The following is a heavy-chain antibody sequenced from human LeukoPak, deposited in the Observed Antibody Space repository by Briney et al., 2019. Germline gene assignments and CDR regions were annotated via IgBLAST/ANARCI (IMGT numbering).Heavy chain of an antibody. CDR2: ACYRSKWYI. CDR3: ARDYCSSTSCSGRSWFDP. Sequence: SQTLSLTCAISGDSVSSNSAAWNWIRQSPSRGLEWLGRACYRSKWYIDYAVSVKSRIAINPDTSKNQFSLQLSSVTPEDTAVYYCARDYCSSTSCSGRSWFDPWGQGTLVTVSS. CDR1: GDSVSSNSAA. D-gene: IGHD2-2*01. J-gene: IGHJ5*02. V-gene: IGHV6-1*01.